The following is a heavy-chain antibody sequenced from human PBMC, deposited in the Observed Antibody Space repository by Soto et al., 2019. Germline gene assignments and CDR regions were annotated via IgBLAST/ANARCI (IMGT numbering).Heavy chain of an antibody. CDR2: ISGSGGST. J-gene: IGHJ6*02. D-gene: IGHD3-10*01. CDR3: AKDGGIYYGSGSRMDV. Sequence: PGGSLRLSCAASGFTFSSYAMSWVRQAPGKGLEWVSAISGSGGSTYYADSVKGRFTISRDNSKNTLYLQMNSLRAEDTAVYYSAKDGGIYYGSGSRMDVWGQGTTVTVSS. V-gene: IGHV3-23*01. CDR1: GFTFSSYA.